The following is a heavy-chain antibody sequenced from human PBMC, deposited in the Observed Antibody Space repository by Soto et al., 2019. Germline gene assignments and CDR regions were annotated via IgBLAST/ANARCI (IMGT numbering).Heavy chain of an antibody. CDR1: GDSVSSNSAA. CDR3: ARVFYCTNGVCYRPFDY. CDR2: TYYRSKWYN. V-gene: IGHV6-1*01. Sequence: SQTLSLTCAISGDSVSSNSAAWNWIRQSPSRGLEWLGRTYYRSKWYNDYEVSVKSRITINPDTSKKQFSLQLNSVTPEDTAVYYCARVFYCTNGVCYRPFDYWGQGALVTVSS. J-gene: IGHJ4*02. D-gene: IGHD2-8*01.